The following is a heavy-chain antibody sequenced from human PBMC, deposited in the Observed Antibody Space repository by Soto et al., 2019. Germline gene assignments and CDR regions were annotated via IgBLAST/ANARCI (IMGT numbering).Heavy chain of an antibody. CDR1: GGSISSGGYY. Sequence: PSETLSLTCTVSGGSISSGGYYWSWIRQHPGKGLEWIGYIYYSGSTYYNPSLKSRVTISVDTSKNQFSLKLSSVTAADTAVYYCARDPGGGSSAIVGAFDIWGQGTMVTVSS. CDR2: IYYSGST. V-gene: IGHV4-31*03. CDR3: ARDPGGGSSAIVGAFDI. J-gene: IGHJ3*02. D-gene: IGHD2-2*01.